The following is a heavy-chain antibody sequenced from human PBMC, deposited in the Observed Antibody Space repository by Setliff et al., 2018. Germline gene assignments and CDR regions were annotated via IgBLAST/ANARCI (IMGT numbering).Heavy chain of an antibody. V-gene: IGHV1-2*04. CDR1: GYTFTGYY. J-gene: IGHJ3*01. CDR3: ARSDHLVVDGFDV. CDR2: INPKTGGT. Sequence: ASVKVSCKASGYTFTGYYIHWVRQAPGQGLEWMGWINPKTGGTNLAQKFQGWVSMTRDTSITTAYMELSRLTSDDMAVYFCARSDHLVVDGFDVWGQGTMVTVSS. D-gene: IGHD3-16*01.